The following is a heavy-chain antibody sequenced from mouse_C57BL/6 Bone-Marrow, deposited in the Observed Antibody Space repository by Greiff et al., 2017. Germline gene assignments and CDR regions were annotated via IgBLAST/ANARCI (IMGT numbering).Heavy chain of an antibody. Sequence: QVQLKQSGAELVKPGASVKLSCKASGYTFTSYWMHWVKQRPGQGLEWIGVIDPSDSYTNYNQKFKGKATLTVDTSSSTAYMQLSSLTSEDSAVYYCARWPTGTWFAYWGQGTLVTVSA. CDR1: GYTFTSYW. V-gene: IGHV1-59*01. CDR3: ARWPTGTWFAY. D-gene: IGHD4-1*02. CDR2: IDPSDSYT. J-gene: IGHJ3*01.